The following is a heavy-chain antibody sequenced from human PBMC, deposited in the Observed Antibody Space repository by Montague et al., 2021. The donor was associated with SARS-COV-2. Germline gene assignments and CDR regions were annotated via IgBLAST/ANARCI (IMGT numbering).Heavy chain of an antibody. CDR3: ARSGWEQLVRARYYYYYGMDV. V-gene: IGHV4-34*01. CDR2: IYHRGST. CDR1: GGWFCGDY. J-gene: IGHJ6*02. Sequence: SETLSLTCSGLGGWFCGDYWRSIRQPPSNSLEWIGEIYHRGSTNYNPSLKSRVTISVDTSKNQFSLKLSSVTAADTAVYYCARSGWEQLVRARYYYYYGMDVWGQGTTVTVSS. D-gene: IGHD6-6*01.